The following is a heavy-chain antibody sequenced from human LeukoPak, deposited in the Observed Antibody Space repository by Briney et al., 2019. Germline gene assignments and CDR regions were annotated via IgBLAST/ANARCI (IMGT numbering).Heavy chain of an antibody. CDR2: ISYDGTNK. Sequence: GGSLRLSCAASGFTFSNYEMHWVRQAPGKGLEWVTLISYDGTNKYYADSVKGRFTVSRDNSNNTVFLQMNSLSAEVTAVYYCARVSGCSGGTCTSLKYWGQGTLVTVSS. CDR1: GFTFSNYE. V-gene: IGHV3-30*04. D-gene: IGHD2-15*01. J-gene: IGHJ4*02. CDR3: ARVSGCSGGTCTSLKY.